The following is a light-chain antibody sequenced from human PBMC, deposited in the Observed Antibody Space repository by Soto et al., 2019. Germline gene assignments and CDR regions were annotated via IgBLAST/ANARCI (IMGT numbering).Light chain of an antibody. J-gene: IGKJ2*01. CDR2: AAS. CDR3: QQSYSTPPT. V-gene: IGKV1-39*01. CDR1: QSISSY. Sequence: DIQMTQSPSSLSASVGDRVTITCRASQSISSYLNWYQQKPGKAPKLLIYAASSLQSGVPSRVIGSRSGTDITLTISTLQPEDFATYYWQQSYSTPPTFGQGTKLEIK.